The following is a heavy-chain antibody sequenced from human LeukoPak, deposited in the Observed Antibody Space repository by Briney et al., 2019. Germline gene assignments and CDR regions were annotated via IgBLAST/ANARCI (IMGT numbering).Heavy chain of an antibody. Sequence: GGSLRHSCAASGFTFSSYGMSWVRQAPGKGLEWVSAISGSGYSTYYADSVKGRFTISRDNSKNTLYLQMNSLRAEDTAVYYCAKYYGDDPDYYYYMDVWGKGTTVTISS. CDR1: GFTFSSYG. CDR2: ISGSGYST. D-gene: IGHD4-17*01. V-gene: IGHV3-23*01. J-gene: IGHJ6*03. CDR3: AKYYGDDPDYYYYMDV.